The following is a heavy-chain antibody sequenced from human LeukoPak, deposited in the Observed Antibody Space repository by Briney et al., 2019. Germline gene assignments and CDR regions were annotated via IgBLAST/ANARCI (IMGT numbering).Heavy chain of an antibody. V-gene: IGHV1-24*01. D-gene: IGHD6-19*01. Sequence: ASVKVSRKVSGYTLTELSMHWVRQAPGKGLEWMGGFEPEDGETIYAQKFQGRVTMTEDTSTDTAYMELSSLRSEDTAVYYCATAPLGIAVAGNYYGMGVWGKGTTVTVSS. CDR3: ATAPLGIAVAGNYYGMGV. CDR1: GYTLTELS. CDR2: FEPEDGET. J-gene: IGHJ6*04.